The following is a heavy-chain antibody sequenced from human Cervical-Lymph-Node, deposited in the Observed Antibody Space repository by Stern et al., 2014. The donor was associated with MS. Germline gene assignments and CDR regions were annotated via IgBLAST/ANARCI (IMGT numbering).Heavy chain of an antibody. D-gene: IGHD6-6*01. V-gene: IGHV3-30-3*01. CDR1: GFTFSSYA. Sequence: QVQLVQSGGGVVQPGRSLRLSCAASGFTFSSYAMHWARQAPGKGLEWVALILNDGSSEYYADSVKGRFTISRDNSKNTLYLQMNSLRVEDTSLYHCASARDYSSSSAFDYWGQGTLVTVSS. J-gene: IGHJ4*02. CDR3: ASARDYSSSSAFDY. CDR2: ILNDGSSE.